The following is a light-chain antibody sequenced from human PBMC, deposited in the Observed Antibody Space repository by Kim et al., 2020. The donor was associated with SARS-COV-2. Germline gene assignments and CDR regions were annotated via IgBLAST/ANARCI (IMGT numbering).Light chain of an antibody. CDR3: NSRGSNDNVL. J-gene: IGLJ2*01. CDR1: RLRSYY. V-gene: IGLV3-19*01. Sequence: VAVETTVRTTCQGGRLRSYYATWYQQKPGQAPIVVIYGKNNRSSRIPDCFSGSSSGDTASLTITGTQAGDEADYYCNSRGSNDNVLFGGGTQLTVL. CDR2: GKN.